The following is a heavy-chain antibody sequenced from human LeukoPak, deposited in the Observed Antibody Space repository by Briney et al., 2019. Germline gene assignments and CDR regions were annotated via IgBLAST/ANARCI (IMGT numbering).Heavy chain of an antibody. J-gene: IGHJ3*02. V-gene: IGHV3-49*03. CDR2: IRSKAYGGTT. CDR3: TRATMAKKDIVVVVAAAGSAFDI. Sequence: GGPLRLSCTASGFTFGDYAMSWFRQAPGKGLEWVGFIRSKAYGGTTEYAASVKGRFTISRDDSKSIAYLQMNSLKTEDTAVYYCTRATMAKKDIVVVVAAAGSAFDIWGQGTMVTVSS. D-gene: IGHD2-15*01. CDR1: GFTFGDYA.